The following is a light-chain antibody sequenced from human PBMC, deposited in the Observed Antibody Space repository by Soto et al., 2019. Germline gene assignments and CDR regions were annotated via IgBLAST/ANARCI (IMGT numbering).Light chain of an antibody. Sequence: QSGLSLPLSGCRTPRQRVTISCSGSSSNIGKNYVYWYQQLPGTAPELLIYSNSQRPSGVPDRFSASKSGTSASLSISGLRSEDEADYYCAAWDDSLSGFYLFGTGTKVTVL. CDR1: SSNIGKNY. CDR3: AAWDDSLSGFYL. V-gene: IGLV1-47*02. J-gene: IGLJ1*01. CDR2: SNS.